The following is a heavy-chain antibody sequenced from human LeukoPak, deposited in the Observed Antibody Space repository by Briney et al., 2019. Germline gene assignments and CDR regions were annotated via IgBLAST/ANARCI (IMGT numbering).Heavy chain of an antibody. J-gene: IGHJ4*02. D-gene: IGHD3-10*01. CDR2: ISGSGGST. V-gene: IGHV3-23*01. CDR1: GFTFSSYA. Sequence: GGPLRLSCAASGFTFSSYAMSWVRQAPGKGLEWVSAISGSGGSTYYADSVKGRFTISRDNSKNTLYLQMNSLRAEDTAVYYCAKIFRGEYYFDYRGQGTLVTVSS. CDR3: AKIFRGEYYFDY.